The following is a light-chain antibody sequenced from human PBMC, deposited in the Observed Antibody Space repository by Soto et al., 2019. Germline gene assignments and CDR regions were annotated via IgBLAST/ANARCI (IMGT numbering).Light chain of an antibody. CDR2: DAS. CDR3: PQRSNWPLT. J-gene: IGKJ4*01. V-gene: IGKV3-11*01. CDR1: QSVSSY. Sequence: EIVLTQSPATLSLSPGERATLSCRASQSVSSYLAWYQQKPGQAPRLLIYDASNRATGIPARFSGSGSGTDFTLTISSLEPEDFAAYYCPQRSNWPLTFGGGTKVEIK.